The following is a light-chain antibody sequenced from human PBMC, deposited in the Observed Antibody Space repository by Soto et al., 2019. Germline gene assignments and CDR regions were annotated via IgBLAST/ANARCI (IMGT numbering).Light chain of an antibody. CDR2: KSS. CDR3: MQTTQFPWT. Sequence: DIVLTQTPLSSPVTLGQSASISCRSSQSLVHSDENTYLSWLHQRPGQPPRLLIYKSSNRFSGVPHRFSGSGAGTDFTLRVSGVEAEDVGVYYCMQTTQFPWTFGQGTKVEIK. CDR1: QSLVHSDENTY. V-gene: IGKV2-24*01. J-gene: IGKJ1*01.